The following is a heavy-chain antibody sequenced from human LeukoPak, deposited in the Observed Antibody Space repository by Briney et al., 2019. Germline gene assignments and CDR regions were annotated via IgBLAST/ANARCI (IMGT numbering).Heavy chain of an antibody. V-gene: IGHV4-39*01. Sequence: SETLSLTCTVSGGSFSSSDYYWGWIRQPPGKGLQWIGSIYYSGTTYYNPSLKTRVTISVDTSKKQFSLKLRSVTAADTAVYYCARHEWGITNAFDIWGQGTMVTVSS. D-gene: IGHD1-14*01. J-gene: IGHJ3*02. CDR2: IYYSGTT. CDR3: ARHEWGITNAFDI. CDR1: GGSFSSSDYY.